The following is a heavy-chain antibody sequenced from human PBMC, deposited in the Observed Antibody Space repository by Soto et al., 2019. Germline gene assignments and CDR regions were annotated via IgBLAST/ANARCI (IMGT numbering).Heavy chain of an antibody. V-gene: IGHV3-13*05. D-gene: IGHD2-15*01. CDR2: IGTAGDP. CDR3: ARGLRLGYCSGGSCLGYGMDV. CDR1: GFTFSSYD. J-gene: IGHJ6*02. Sequence: GGSLRLSCAASGFTFSSYDMHWVRQATGKGLEWVSAIGTAGDPYYPGSVKGRFTISRENAKNSLYLQTNSLRAGDTAVYYCARGLRLGYCSGGSCLGYGMDVWGQGTTVTVSS.